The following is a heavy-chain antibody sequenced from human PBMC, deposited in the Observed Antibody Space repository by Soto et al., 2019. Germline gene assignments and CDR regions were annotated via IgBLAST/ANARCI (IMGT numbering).Heavy chain of an antibody. CDR1: GFTFSSYW. J-gene: IGHJ3*02. D-gene: IGHD4-17*01. CDR3: TRALGVYGDRSRGAFDI. CDR2: INGDGSST. Sequence: GGSLRLSCAASGFTFSSYWMHWVRQAPGKGLVWVSRINGDGSSTSYADSVKGRFTISRDNAKNTLYLQMNSLRAEDTAVYYCTRALGVYGDRSRGAFDIWGQGTMVTVSS. V-gene: IGHV3-74*01.